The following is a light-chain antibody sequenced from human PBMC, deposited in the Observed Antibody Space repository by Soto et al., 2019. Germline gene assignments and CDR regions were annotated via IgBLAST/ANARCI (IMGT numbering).Light chain of an antibody. CDR1: QTVNTY. CDR3: QHSYSTPPT. CDR2: AAS. V-gene: IGKV1-39*01. J-gene: IGKJ1*01. Sequence: DIQMTQSPSSLSASVGDRVTITCRASQTVNTYLNWYQQRPGKAPKLLISAASSLKSGVPSRFSGSGSGTDFTLTISSLQPEDSETYYCQHSYSTPPTFGQGTRVEIK.